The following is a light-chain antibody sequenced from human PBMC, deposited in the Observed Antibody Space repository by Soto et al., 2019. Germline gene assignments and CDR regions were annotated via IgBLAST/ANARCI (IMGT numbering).Light chain of an antibody. Sequence: QTVVTQEPSFSVSPGGTVTLTCGLSSGSVSTSNYPSWYQQTPGQAPRTLIYKTNTRSSGVPDRFSGSILGNKAALTITGAQADDESDYYCVLYMGSGTWVFGGGTQLTVL. V-gene: IGLV8-61*01. J-gene: IGLJ3*02. CDR3: VLYMGSGTWV. CDR2: KTN. CDR1: SGSVSTSNY.